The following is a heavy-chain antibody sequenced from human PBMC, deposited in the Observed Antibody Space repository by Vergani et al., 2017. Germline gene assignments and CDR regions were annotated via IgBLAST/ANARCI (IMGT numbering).Heavy chain of an antibody. Sequence: QVQLQQWGAGLLKPSETLSLTCAVYGGSFSGYYWSWIRQPPGKGLEWIGEINHSGSTNYNPSLKSRVTISVDKSKNQFSLKLSSVTAADTAVYYCARGGGYYYGSGIQLDYWGQGTLVTVSS. CDR2: INHSGST. CDR3: ARGGGYYYGSGIQLDY. CDR1: GGSFSGYY. D-gene: IGHD3-10*01. J-gene: IGHJ4*02. V-gene: IGHV4-34*01.